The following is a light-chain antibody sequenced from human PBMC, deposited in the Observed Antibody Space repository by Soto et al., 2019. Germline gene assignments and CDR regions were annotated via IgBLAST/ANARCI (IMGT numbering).Light chain of an antibody. Sequence: EIVMTQSPGTLSALPGHSATLPCRASQSVGSNIAWYQQRPGQAPRLLIYAASTRAAGVPIRFSGSGSGTDFTLTISSLQPEDVATYYCQKYNSATWTFGQGTKVDI. CDR2: AAS. CDR3: QKYNSATWT. CDR1: QSVGSN. V-gene: IGKV3-15*01. J-gene: IGKJ1*01.